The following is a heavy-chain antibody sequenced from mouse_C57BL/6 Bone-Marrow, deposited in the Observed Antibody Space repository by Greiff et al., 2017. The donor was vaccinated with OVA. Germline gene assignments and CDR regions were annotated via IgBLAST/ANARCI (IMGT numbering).Heavy chain of an antibody. D-gene: IGHD2-3*01. Sequence: EVKLVESGGGLVQPGGSLKLSCAASGFTFSDYGMAWVRQAPRQGPEWVAFISNLAYSIYYADTVTGRFTISRENAKNTLYLEMSSLRSEDTAMYYCARLLDGYFPFAYWGQGTLVTVSA. V-gene: IGHV5-15*01. CDR2: ISNLAYSI. CDR1: GFTFSDYG. CDR3: ARLLDGYFPFAY. J-gene: IGHJ3*01.